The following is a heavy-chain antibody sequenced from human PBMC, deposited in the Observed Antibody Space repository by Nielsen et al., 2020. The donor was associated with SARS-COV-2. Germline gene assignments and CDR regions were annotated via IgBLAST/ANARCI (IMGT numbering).Heavy chain of an antibody. J-gene: IGHJ4*02. D-gene: IGHD3-22*01. Sequence: GESLKISCVVSGFTFDDNAMHWVRQGPGKGLEWVSAISGSGGSTYYADSVKGRFTISRDNSKNTLYLQMNSLRAEDTAVYYCARESMMQFDYWGQGTLVTVSS. CDR2: ISGSGGST. V-gene: IGHV3-23*01. CDR1: GFTFDDNA. CDR3: ARESMMQFDY.